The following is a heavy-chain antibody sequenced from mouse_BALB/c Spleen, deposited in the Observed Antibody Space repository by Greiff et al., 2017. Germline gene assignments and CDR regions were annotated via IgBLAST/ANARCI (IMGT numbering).Heavy chain of an antibody. CDR1: GFTFSSYA. CDR3: ARDSANWEEGKNFDV. J-gene: IGHJ1*01. Sequence: DVMLVESGGGLVKPGGSLKLSCAASGFTFSSYAMSWVRQSPEKRLEWVAEISSGGSYTYYPDTVTGRFTISRDNAKNTLYLEMSSLRSEDTAMYYCARDSANWEEGKNFDVWGAGTTVTVSS. D-gene: IGHD4-1*01. CDR2: ISSGGSYT. V-gene: IGHV5-9-4*01.